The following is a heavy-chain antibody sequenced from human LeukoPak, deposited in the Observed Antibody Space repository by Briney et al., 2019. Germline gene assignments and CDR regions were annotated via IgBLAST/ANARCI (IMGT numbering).Heavy chain of an antibody. Sequence: SETLSLTCTVSGGSISSNIYYWGWIRQPPGKGLEWIGSIYYSGSTYYNPSLKSRVTISVDTSKNQSSLKLSSVTAADTAVYYCARLLNYYDSSVYWGYHFDYWGQGTLVTVSS. CDR3: ARLLNYYDSSVYWGYHFDY. CDR1: GGSISSNIYY. V-gene: IGHV4-39*01. J-gene: IGHJ4*02. CDR2: IYYSGST. D-gene: IGHD3-22*01.